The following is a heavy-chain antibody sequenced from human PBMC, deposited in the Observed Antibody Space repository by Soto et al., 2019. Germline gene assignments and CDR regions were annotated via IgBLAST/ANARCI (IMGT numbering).Heavy chain of an antibody. CDR3: ARDGYTRADYYGMDV. J-gene: IGHJ6*02. V-gene: IGHV4-59*01. D-gene: IGHD5-18*01. CDR2: VYYNGHT. CDR1: GGYISTYY. Sequence: QVQLQESDPGPVKASETLSLTCSVSGGYISTYYWSWIRQPPGKGLEWIGYVYYNGHTNYNPSLKSRVTISVDTSKNQFSLELTSVNAADTAVYYCARDGYTRADYYGMDVWGQGTTVTVSS.